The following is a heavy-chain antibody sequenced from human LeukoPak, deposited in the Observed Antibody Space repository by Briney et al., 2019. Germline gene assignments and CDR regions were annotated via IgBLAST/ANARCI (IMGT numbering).Heavy chain of an antibody. CDR1: GYTFTGYY. CDR2: ISPNSGGT. V-gene: IGHV1-2*02. J-gene: IGHJ4*02. CDR3: ASEGLGWLRN. Sequence: ASVKVSCKASGYTFTGYYMHWVRQAPGQGLEWMGWISPNSGGTNYAQKFQGRVTMTRDTPISTAYMELTSLKSDDTAVYYCASEGLGWLRNWGQGTLVTVSS. D-gene: IGHD5-12*01.